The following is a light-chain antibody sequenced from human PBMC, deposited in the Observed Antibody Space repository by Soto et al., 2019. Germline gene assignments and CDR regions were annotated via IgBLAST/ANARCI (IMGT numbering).Light chain of an antibody. V-gene: IGLV2-23*02. J-gene: IGLJ1*01. CDR3: CSYAGNYV. CDR1: SSDVGSYNL. CDR2: EVS. Sequence: QSALTQPASVSGSPGQSITISCTGTSSDVGSYNLVSWYQQHPGKAPKLMIYEVSKRPSGVSNRFSGSKSGNTASLTISGLQAEDEADYYCCSYAGNYVFGTGTQLTVL.